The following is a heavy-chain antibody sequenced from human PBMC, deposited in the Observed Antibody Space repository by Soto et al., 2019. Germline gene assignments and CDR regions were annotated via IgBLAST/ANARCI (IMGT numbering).Heavy chain of an antibody. CDR2: ISAYNGNT. V-gene: IGHV1-18*01. CDR3: ARDSDTLRFLEWLPTSGRANWFDP. CDR1: GYTFTSYG. J-gene: IGHJ5*02. D-gene: IGHD3-3*01. Sequence: QVQLVQSGAEVKKPGASVKVSCKASGYTFTSYGISWVRQAPGPGLEWRGWISAYNGNTNYAQKLQGRVTMTTDTSTSTAYMERRSLRSDDTAGYYCARDSDTLRFLEWLPTSGRANWFDPWGQGTLVRVSS.